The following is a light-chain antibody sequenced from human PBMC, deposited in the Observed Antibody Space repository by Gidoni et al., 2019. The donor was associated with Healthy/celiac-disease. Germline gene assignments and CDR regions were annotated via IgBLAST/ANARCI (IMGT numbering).Light chain of an antibody. CDR2: EGS. CDR1: SSDVGSYNL. V-gene: IGLV2-23*01. J-gene: IGLJ1*01. Sequence: QSALPQPASVSGSPGQSITISCTGTSSDVGSYNLVSWYQQHPGKAPKLMIYEGSKPPSGVSNRFSGSKSGNTASLTISGLQAEDEADYYCCSYAGSSTYVFGTGTKVTVL. CDR3: CSYAGSSTYV.